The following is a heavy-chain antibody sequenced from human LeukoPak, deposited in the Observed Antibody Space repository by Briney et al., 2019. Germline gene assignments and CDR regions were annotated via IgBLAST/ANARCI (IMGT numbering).Heavy chain of an antibody. CDR1: GGSISTRY. J-gene: IGHJ3*01. Sequence: KASETLSLTCTVSGGSISTRYWSWVRQPPGKGLEWIGQIYYGGATNYNPSLKGRVTISVDTSKNQFFYCARDVGYDILTDSYTPPAFDLWGQGTMVTVSS. V-gene: IGHV4-59*11. CDR3: PPAFDL. CDR2: IYYGGAT. D-gene: IGHD3-9*01.